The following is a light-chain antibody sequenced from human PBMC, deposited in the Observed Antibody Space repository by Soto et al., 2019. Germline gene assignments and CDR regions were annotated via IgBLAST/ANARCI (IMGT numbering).Light chain of an antibody. CDR2: EVN. J-gene: IGLJ2*01. CDR3: NSWGV. V-gene: IGLV2-14*01. Sequence: QSALTQPASVSGPPGQSITISCTGTSSDFGGYNYVSWYQHHPGKAPKLLLYEVNNRPSGVSTRFSGSKSGNTASLTISGLQADDEADYYCNSWGVFGGGTKLTVL. CDR1: SSDFGGYNY.